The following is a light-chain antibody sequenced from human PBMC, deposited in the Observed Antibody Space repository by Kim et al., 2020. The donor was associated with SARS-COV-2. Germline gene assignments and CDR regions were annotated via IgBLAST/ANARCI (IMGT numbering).Light chain of an antibody. J-gene: IGKJ2*01. CDR3: EQYGSSPYT. V-gene: IGKV3-20*01. CDR1: QRVSSSY. Sequence: LTPGERAHLACRARQRVSSSYGARNPQERGQAPRLSIDGGGRRATGIADRFSGRGSGTDFTHTSSRLEPEDFAVYYCEQYGSSPYTWGQGTKREIK. CDR2: GGG.